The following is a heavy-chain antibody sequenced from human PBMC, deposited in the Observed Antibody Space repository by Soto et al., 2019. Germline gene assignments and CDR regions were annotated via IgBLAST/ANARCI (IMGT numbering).Heavy chain of an antibody. V-gene: IGHV1-24*01. CDR3: ARVRSSSSWPDY. J-gene: IGHJ4*02. CDR1: GYTLTELS. CDR2: FVPEVGEA. Sequence: GASVKVSCKVSGYTLTELSMHWVRQAPGKGLEWMGGFVPEVGEANYAQKFQGRVTMTADKSTSTAYMELSSLRSEDTAVYYCARVRSSSSWPDYWGQGTQVTVSS. D-gene: IGHD6-13*01.